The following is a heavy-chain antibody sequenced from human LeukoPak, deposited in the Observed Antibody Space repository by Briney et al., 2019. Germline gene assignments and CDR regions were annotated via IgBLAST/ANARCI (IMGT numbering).Heavy chain of an antibody. Sequence: GESLKISCKASGYTFTNYWIGWVRQMPGKGLEWMGIIYPGDSDTRYSPSFQGQVTISADKSTTTAYLHWSSLKASDTAMYYCARLKGGTTSSIDYWGQGTLVTVSS. CDR3: ARLKGGTTSSIDY. CDR2: IYPGDSDT. V-gene: IGHV5-51*01. J-gene: IGHJ4*02. CDR1: GYTFTNYW. D-gene: IGHD2-2*01.